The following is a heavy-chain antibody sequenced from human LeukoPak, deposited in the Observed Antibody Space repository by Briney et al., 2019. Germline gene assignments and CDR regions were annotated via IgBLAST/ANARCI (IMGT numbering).Heavy chain of an antibody. D-gene: IGHD1-26*01. V-gene: IGHV4-61*02. CDR3: TRGVVGATAGGH. CDR2: INASGRT. Sequence: PSETLSLTCTVSGDSISSGSYQWSWVRQPAGKGLEWIGRINASGRTRYNPSLMSRVTMSVDTSKDQFTLQLSSVTATDTAIYYCTRGVVGATAGGHWGQGTLVTVPS. J-gene: IGHJ4*02. CDR1: GDSISSGSYQ.